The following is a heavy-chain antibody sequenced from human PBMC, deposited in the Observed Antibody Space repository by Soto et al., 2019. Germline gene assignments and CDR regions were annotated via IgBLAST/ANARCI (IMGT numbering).Heavy chain of an antibody. Sequence: SENLSLTRPVSGGSISSYYWGWIRQPPGKGLEWIGYIYYSGSTNYNPSLKSRVTISVDTSKNQFSLKLSSVTAADTAVYYCARVRWTVAGPGHFDYWGQGTLVTVSS. CDR1: GGSISSYY. V-gene: IGHV4-59*01. D-gene: IGHD6-19*01. CDR3: ARVRWTVAGPGHFDY. CDR2: IYYSGST. J-gene: IGHJ4*02.